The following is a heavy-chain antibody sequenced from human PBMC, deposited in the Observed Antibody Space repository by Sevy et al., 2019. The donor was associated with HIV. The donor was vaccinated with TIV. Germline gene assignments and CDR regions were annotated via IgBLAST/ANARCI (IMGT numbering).Heavy chain of an antibody. CDR3: AKDRARTLYGDSTDAFDI. V-gene: IGHV3-23*01. Sequence: GGSLRLSCAASGFTFSSYAMSWVRQAPGKGLEWVSAISGSGGSTYYADSVKGRFTISRDNSKNTLYLQMNSLRAEDTAVYYCAKDRARTLYGDSTDAFDIWGQGTMVTVSS. CDR2: ISGSGGST. CDR1: GFTFSSYA. J-gene: IGHJ3*02. D-gene: IGHD4-17*01.